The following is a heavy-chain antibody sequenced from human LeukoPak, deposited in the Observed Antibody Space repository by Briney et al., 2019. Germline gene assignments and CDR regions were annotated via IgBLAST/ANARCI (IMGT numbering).Heavy chain of an antibody. Sequence: GSLRLSCAASGFTFSSYAMSWIRQPPGKGLEWIGYIYYSGSTNYNPSLKSRVTISVDTSKNQFSLKLSSVTAADTAVYYCARESVWGQGTLVTVSS. CDR2: IYYSGST. CDR3: ARESV. CDR1: GFTFSSYA. J-gene: IGHJ4*02. V-gene: IGHV4-59*01.